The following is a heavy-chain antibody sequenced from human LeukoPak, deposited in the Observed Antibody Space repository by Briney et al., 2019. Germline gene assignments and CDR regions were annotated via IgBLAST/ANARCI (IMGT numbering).Heavy chain of an antibody. V-gene: IGHV4-34*01. CDR2: INHSGST. J-gene: IGHJ4*02. CDR3: ARHRAPILTGYYGSDPRPYYFDY. CDR1: GGSFSGYY. Sequence: SETLSLTCAVYGGSFSGYYWSWIRQPPGKGLEWIGEINHSGSTNYNPSLKSRVTISVDTSKNQFSLKLSSVTAADTAVYYCARHRAPILTGYYGSDPRPYYFDYWGQGTLVTVSS. D-gene: IGHD3-9*01.